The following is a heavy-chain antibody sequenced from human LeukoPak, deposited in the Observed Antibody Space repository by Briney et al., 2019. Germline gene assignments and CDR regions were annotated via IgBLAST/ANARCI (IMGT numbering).Heavy chain of an antibody. J-gene: IGHJ4*02. CDR3: VGELGPKSFDY. CDR2: ILYDGSNN. D-gene: IGHD3-16*01. CDR1: GFTFSSYG. V-gene: IGHV3-30*03. Sequence: GRSLRLSCAPSGFTFSSYGMHWGRQAPDEGLEWRASILYDGSNNINADSVKGRLPISRANSKNTLNMQMHSLRAEDTAVYYCVGELGPKSFDYWGQGTLVTVSS.